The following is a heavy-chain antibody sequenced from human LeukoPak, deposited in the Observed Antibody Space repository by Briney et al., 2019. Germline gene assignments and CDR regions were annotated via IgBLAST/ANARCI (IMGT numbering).Heavy chain of an antibody. CDR2: IYYSGST. CDR1: GGSISSGGYY. CDR3: ARRPDILTGYSP. Sequence: PSETLSLTCTVSGGSISSGGYYWSWIRQHPGKGLEWIGYIYYSGSTYYNPSLKSRVTISVDTSKNQFSLKLSSVTAADTAVYYCARRPDILTGYSPWGQGTLVTVSS. V-gene: IGHV4-31*03. J-gene: IGHJ5*02. D-gene: IGHD3-9*01.